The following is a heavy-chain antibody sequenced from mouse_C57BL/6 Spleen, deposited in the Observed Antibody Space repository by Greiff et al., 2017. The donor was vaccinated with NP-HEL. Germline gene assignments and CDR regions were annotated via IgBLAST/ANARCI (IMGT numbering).Heavy chain of an antibody. V-gene: IGHV1-69*01. D-gene: IGHD1-1*01. CDR1: GYTFTSYW. CDR3: ASTGYDRSYVIFAY. CDR2: IDPTDSYT. Sequence: VQLQQPGAELVMPGASVKLSCKASGYTFTSYWMHWVKQRPGQGLEWIGEIDPTDSYTNYNQKLKGKSTLTVDKSSSTAYMQLRSLTSEDSAVYYCASTGYDRSYVIFAYWGQGTLVTVSA. J-gene: IGHJ3*01.